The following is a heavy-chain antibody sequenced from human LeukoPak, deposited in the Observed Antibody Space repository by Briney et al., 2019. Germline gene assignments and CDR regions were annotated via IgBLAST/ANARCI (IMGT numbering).Heavy chain of an antibody. CDR2: ISQDSSNR. CDR1: GFIFKNYV. CDR3: AREDDAFDI. V-gene: IGHV3-30*04. J-gene: IGHJ3*02. Sequence: GGSLRLSCGASGFIFKNYVLHWVRQAPGRGLEWVTLISQDSSNRHYADSVKGRFSISRDNSKNTLYLQMNSLRDEDTAVYFYAREDDAFDIWGQGTMVTVSS.